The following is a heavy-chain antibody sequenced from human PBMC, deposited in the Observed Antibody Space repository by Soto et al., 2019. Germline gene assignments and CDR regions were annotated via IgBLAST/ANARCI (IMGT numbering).Heavy chain of an antibody. Sequence: SETLSLTCAVSGGSFTSNNLWTWVRQPPGQGLEWIGEIYRTGSTNYNPSLKSRVTISLDKSENQFSLKVTSLTAADTAVYYCASRDPGTSVDYWGQGTLVTVYS. J-gene: IGHJ4*02. CDR1: GGSFTSNNL. CDR2: IYRTGST. CDR3: ASRDPGTSVDY. V-gene: IGHV4-4*02. D-gene: IGHD1-7*01.